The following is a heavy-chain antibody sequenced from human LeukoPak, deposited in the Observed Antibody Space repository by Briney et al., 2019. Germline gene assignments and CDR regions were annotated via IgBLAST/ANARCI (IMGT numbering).Heavy chain of an antibody. Sequence: GSSVKVSCKASGGTFSSYTISWVRQAPGQGLEWMGRVIPILGIANYAQKFQGGVTITADKSTSTAYMELSSLRSEDTAVYYCARGRNRGSYTLSYWGQGTLVTVSS. CDR2: VIPILGIA. V-gene: IGHV1-69*02. CDR3: ARGRNRGSYTLSY. J-gene: IGHJ4*02. CDR1: GGTFSSYT. D-gene: IGHD1-26*01.